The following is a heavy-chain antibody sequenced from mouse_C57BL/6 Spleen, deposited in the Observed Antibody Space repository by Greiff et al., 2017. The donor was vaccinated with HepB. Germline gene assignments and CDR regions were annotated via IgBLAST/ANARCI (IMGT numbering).Heavy chain of an antibody. J-gene: IGHJ4*01. CDR3: ARWGNYDYYAMDY. Sequence: QVQLQQPGAELVKPGASVKMSCKASGYTFTIYWITWVKQRPGQGLEWIGDIYPGSGSTNYNEKFKSKATLTVDTSSSTAYMQLSSLTSEDSAVYYCARWGNYDYYAMDYWGQGTSVTVSS. CDR2: IYPGSGST. D-gene: IGHD2-1*01. V-gene: IGHV1-55*01. CDR1: GYTFTIYW.